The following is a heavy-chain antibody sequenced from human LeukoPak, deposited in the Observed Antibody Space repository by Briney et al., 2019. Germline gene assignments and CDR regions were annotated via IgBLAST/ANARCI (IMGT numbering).Heavy chain of an antibody. CDR1: GYTFTGYY. V-gene: IGHV1-69*13. D-gene: IGHD2-15*01. Sequence: GASVKVSCKASGYTFTGYYMHWVRQAPGQGLEWMGGIIPIFGTANYAQKFQGRVTITADESTSTAYMELSSLRSEDTAVYYCAGDRSGGYDYYGMDVWGKGTTVTVSS. CDR3: AGDRSGGYDYYGMDV. CDR2: IIPIFGTA. J-gene: IGHJ6*04.